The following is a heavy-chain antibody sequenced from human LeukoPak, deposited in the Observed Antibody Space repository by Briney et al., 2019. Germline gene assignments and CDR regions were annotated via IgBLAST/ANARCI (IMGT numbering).Heavy chain of an antibody. V-gene: IGHV3-66*01. CDR2: IYSGGST. D-gene: IGHD5-18*01. J-gene: IGHJ4*02. CDR3: ARDRAYTYGFAYYFAD. CDR1: GXTVSDNY. Sequence: GGSLRLSWATSGXTVSDNYLSWVRQAPGKGLEWVLVIYSGGSTFYADSVKGRFTISRDSSKNTLYLQMNSLRGEDTAVYYCARDRAYTYGFAYYFADWGQGTLVTVSS.